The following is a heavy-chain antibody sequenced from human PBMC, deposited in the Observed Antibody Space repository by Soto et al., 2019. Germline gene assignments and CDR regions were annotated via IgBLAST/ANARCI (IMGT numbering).Heavy chain of an antibody. CDR1: GYTFTSYG. V-gene: IGHV1-18*04. CDR2: ISAYNGNT. J-gene: IGHJ4*02. D-gene: IGHD3-10*01. Sequence: ASVKVSCKASGYTFTSYGISWVRQAPGQGLEWMGWISAYNGNTNYAQKLQGRVTMTTDTSTSTAYMELRSLRSDDTAVYYCARAIYYYGSVPPDYWGQGTLVTVSS. CDR3: ARAIYYYGSVPPDY.